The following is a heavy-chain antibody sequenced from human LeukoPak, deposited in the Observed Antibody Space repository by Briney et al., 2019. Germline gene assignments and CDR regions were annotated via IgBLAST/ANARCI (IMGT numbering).Heavy chain of an antibody. CDR2: IYYSGST. Sequence: SETLSLTCTVSGGSFSSSNYYWSWIRQPPGKGLEWIGYIYYSGSTNYNPSLKSRVTISVDTSKNQFSLKLSSVTAADTAVYYCARDRDRLDYWGQGTLVTVSS. V-gene: IGHV4-61*01. D-gene: IGHD3-22*01. CDR3: ARDRDRLDY. CDR1: GGSFSSSNYY. J-gene: IGHJ4*02.